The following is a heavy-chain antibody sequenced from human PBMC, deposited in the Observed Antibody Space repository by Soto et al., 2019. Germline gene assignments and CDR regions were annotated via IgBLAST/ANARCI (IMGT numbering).Heavy chain of an antibody. D-gene: IGHD3-10*01. CDR2: LDGAGGST. CDR3: AAPRDEYGSGVSWFTYGMDI. J-gene: IGHJ6*02. Sequence: PGGSLRLSCLASGFTFSDDAMTWVRHVPGRGLEWVASLDGAGGSTYYADSVRGRFTISRDNSQNTLFLQMKRLTVDDTAIYYCAAPRDEYGSGVSWFTYGMDIWGQGTTVTVSS. V-gene: IGHV3-23*01. CDR1: GFTFSDDA.